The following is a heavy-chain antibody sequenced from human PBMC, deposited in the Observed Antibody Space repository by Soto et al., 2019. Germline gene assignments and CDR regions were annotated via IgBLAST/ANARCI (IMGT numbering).Heavy chain of an antibody. J-gene: IGHJ5*02. CDR3: ATGVYSGYFKNWFDP. Sequence: ASVTVSCKVSGYTLTELSMHWVRQAPGKGLEWMGGFDPEDGETIYAQKFQGRVTMTEDTSTDTAYMELSSLRSEDTAVYYCATGVYSGYFKNWFDPWGQGTLVTVSS. CDR2: FDPEDGET. D-gene: IGHD5-12*01. CDR1: GYTLTELS. V-gene: IGHV1-24*01.